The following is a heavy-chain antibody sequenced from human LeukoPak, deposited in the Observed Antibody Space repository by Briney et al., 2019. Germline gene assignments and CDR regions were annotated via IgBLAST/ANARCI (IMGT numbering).Heavy chain of an antibody. V-gene: IGHV3-21*01. D-gene: IGHD6-13*01. Sequence: GGSLRLSCAASGFTFSSYSMNWVRQAPGKGLEWVSSISSSSSYIYYADSVKGRFTISRDNAKNSLYLQMNSLRAEDTAVYYCARDHGPGISPNWFDPWDQGTLVTVSS. CDR2: ISSSSSYI. J-gene: IGHJ5*02. CDR3: ARDHGPGISPNWFDP. CDR1: GFTFSSYS.